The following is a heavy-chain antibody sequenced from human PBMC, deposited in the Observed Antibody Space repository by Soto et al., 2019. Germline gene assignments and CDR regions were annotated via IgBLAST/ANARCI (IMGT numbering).Heavy chain of an antibody. CDR3: ARELKPYNSGWYFTLS. CDR1: GGSVSSHY. CDR2: IYISGNT. Sequence: SETLSLTCIVSGGSVSSHYCSWVRQPAGKGLEWIGRIYISGNTKYNPSFKSRVTMSVDTSKNQVSLRLSSVTAADTAVYYCARELKPYNSGWYFTLSWSQGTQVTVSS. D-gene: IGHD6-19*01. V-gene: IGHV4-4*07. J-gene: IGHJ5*02.